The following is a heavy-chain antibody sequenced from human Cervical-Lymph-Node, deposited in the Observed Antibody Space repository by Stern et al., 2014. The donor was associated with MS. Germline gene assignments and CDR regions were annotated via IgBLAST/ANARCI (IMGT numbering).Heavy chain of an antibody. J-gene: IGHJ4*02. D-gene: IGHD6-13*01. Sequence: EVQLVESGGGLVKPGGSLRLSCAASGFTFSSYNMNWVRQAPGKGLEWVSSISSTSSYMYYADSVRGRFTISRDNAKNSLYLQMNSLRAEDTAVYYCARDHWYSSSGDFDYWGQGTLVTVSS. CDR1: GFTFSSYN. CDR2: ISSTSSYM. CDR3: ARDHWYSSSGDFDY. V-gene: IGHV3-21*01.